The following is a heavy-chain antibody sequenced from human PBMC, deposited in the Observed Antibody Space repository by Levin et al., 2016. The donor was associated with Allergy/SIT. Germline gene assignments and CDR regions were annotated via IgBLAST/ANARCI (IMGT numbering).Heavy chain of an antibody. CDR1: GGSITTYY. V-gene: IGHV4-59*13. CDR3: ARGFSMIEFDY. J-gene: IGHJ4*02. CDR2: IYYSGNTNY. Sequence: SETLSLTCTVSGGSITTYYWSWIRQPPGRGLEWIGYIYYSGNTNYNYNPSLTSRVTISIDTSKNQFSLKLSSVTAADTAVYYCARGFSMIEFDYWGQGTLGHRRPQ. D-gene: IGHD3-3*02.